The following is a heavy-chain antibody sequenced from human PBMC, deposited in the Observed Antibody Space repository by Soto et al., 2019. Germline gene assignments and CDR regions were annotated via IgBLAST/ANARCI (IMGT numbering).Heavy chain of an antibody. CDR2: IIPIFGTA. Sequence: QVQLVQSGAEVKKPGSSVKVSCKASGGTFSSYAISWVRQAPGQGLEWMGGIIPIFGTANYAQKFQGRVTITADASTSTAYMELSSLRSEDTAVYYCARSLEWLSRDWDFDLWCRGTLVTVSS. CDR3: ARSLEWLSRDWDFDL. V-gene: IGHV1-69*12. D-gene: IGHD3-3*01. J-gene: IGHJ2*01. CDR1: GGTFSSYA.